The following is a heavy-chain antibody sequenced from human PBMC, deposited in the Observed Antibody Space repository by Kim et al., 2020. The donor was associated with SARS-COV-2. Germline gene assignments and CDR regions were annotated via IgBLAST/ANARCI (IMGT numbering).Heavy chain of an antibody. Sequence: SETLSLTCIVSGGSISSSPYYWGWIRQPPGEGLEWIGSMYYSGSTYYNPSLKSRVSISADTSKSQFSLKLTSVTAADTAVYYCARVVCSSTSCYFPNGMDVWGQGTTVTVSS. D-gene: IGHD2-2*01. J-gene: IGHJ6*02. CDR2: MYYSGST. CDR1: GGSISSSPYY. V-gene: IGHV4-39*07. CDR3: ARVVCSSTSCYFPNGMDV.